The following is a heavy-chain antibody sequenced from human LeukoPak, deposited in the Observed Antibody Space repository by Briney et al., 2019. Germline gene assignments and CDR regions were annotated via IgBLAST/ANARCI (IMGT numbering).Heavy chain of an antibody. V-gene: IGHV3-30*04. J-gene: IGHJ4*02. Sequence: GGSLRLSCAASGFTFSSYAMHWVRQAPGKGLEWVAVISYDGSNKYYADSVKGRFTISRDNSKNTLYLQMNSLTSDDTAVYYCARLRYRSTQWLVDSSDYWGQGTLVTVSS. D-gene: IGHD6-19*01. CDR1: GFTFSSYA. CDR3: ARLRYRSTQWLVDSSDY. CDR2: ISYDGSNK.